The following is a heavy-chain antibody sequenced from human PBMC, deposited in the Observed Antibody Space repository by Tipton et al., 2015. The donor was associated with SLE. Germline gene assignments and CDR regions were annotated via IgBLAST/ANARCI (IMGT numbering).Heavy chain of an antibody. CDR1: GGSISSVGYY. Sequence: TLSLTCSVSGGSISSVGYYWSWIRQHPGKGLEWLGFFYYGGSTYYNPSLMSRVTISVDTSKNQFSLKLTSVTAADTAVHYCAAGIQEGRYYYYMDIWGKGTTVTVSS. CDR3: AAGIQEGRYYYYMDI. J-gene: IGHJ6*03. CDR2: FYYGGST. D-gene: IGHD6-13*01. V-gene: IGHV4-31*03.